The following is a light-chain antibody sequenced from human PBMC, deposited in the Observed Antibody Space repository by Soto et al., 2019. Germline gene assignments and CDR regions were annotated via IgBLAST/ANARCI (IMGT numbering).Light chain of an antibody. J-gene: IGKJ3*01. CDR1: QSVSSY. V-gene: IGKV3-11*01. Sequence: EIVLTQSPATLSLSPGERATLSCRASQSVSSYLAWYQQKPGQAPRLLIYDASNRATGIPARFSGSGSGTDFTLTISSLAPEDFAFYYCQQRSNWPITFGPGTKVEIK. CDR3: QQRSNWPIT. CDR2: DAS.